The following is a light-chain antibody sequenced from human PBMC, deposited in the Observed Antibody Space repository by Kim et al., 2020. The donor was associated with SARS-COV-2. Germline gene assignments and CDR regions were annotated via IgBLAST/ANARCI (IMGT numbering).Light chain of an antibody. CDR3: AAWDDSLSGQV. V-gene: IGLV1-47*01. CDR1: TSNIGSNY. Sequence: GQRVTMSCSGGTSNIGSNYVYWYQQLPGTAPKVLIVKNNQRPSGVPDRFSGSKSGTSASLAISGLRSEDEADYYCAAWDDSLSGQVFGGGTQLTVL. CDR2: KNN. J-gene: IGLJ3*02.